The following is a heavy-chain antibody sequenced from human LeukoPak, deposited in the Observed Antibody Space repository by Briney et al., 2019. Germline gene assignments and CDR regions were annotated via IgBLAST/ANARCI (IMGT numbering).Heavy chain of an antibody. D-gene: IGHD2-15*01. CDR3: ARELHQHFDY. J-gene: IGHJ4*02. CDR2: INRDGSLK. V-gene: IGHV3-7*05. Sequence: GGSPRLSCAASGFTLSYYWMSWVRQAPGKGLEWVASINRDGSLKYYVDSVKGRFTISRDDAKNSLYLQMNSLRPEDTAVYYCARELHQHFDYWGQGTLLTVSS. CDR1: GFTLSYYW.